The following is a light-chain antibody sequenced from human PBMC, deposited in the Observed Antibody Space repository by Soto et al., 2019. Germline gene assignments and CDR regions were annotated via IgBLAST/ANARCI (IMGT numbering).Light chain of an antibody. V-gene: IGLV2-14*01. CDR3: TSYSSSDIFYV. CDR2: QVT. J-gene: IGLJ1*01. CDR1: TSDIGGYYY. Sequence: QCPLTQPASVSGSRGQSITISCTGTTSDIGGYYYVSWYQHHPGKAPKLLIYQVTNRPSRVSNRFSGSKYGNTASLTISGLQADDEADYYCTSYSSSDIFYVFGTGTKVTVL.